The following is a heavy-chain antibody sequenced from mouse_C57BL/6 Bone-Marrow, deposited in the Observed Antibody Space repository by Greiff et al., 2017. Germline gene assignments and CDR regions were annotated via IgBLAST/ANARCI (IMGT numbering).Heavy chain of an antibody. CDR1: GYTFTSYW. CDR3: ARDLIITTVVATDY. D-gene: IGHD1-1*01. V-gene: IGHV1-69*01. CDR2: IDPSDSYT. J-gene: IGHJ2*01. Sequence: QVQLQQPGAELVMPGASVKLSCKASGYTFTSYWMHWVKQRPGQGLEWIGEIDPSDSYTNYHQKFKGKSTLTVDKSSSTAYMQLSSLTSEDSAVYYCARDLIITTVVATDYWGQGTTLTVAS.